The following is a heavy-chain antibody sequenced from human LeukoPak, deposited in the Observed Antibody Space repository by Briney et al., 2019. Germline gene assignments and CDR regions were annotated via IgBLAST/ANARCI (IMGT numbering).Heavy chain of an antibody. D-gene: IGHD7-27*01. V-gene: IGHV3-21*01. CDR1: GFTFSSYS. J-gene: IGHJ4*02. Sequence: GGSLRLSCAGSGFTFSSYSMDWVRQAPGKGLEWVSSISSSSSYIYYADSVKGRFTISRDNAKNSLYLQMNSLRAEDTAVYYCATLEELGLGFDYWGQGTLVTVSS. CDR3: ATLEELGLGFDY. CDR2: ISSSSSYI.